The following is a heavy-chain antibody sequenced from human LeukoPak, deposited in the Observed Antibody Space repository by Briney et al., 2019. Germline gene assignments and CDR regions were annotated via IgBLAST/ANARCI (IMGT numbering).Heavy chain of an antibody. D-gene: IGHD3-10*01. CDR2: FDTEDCET. J-gene: IGHJ4*02. CDR1: GYTLTELS. Sequence: ASVKVSCKVSGYTLTELSMHWGRQAPGKGGEGVGGFDTEDCETIYAHNFQGTVTITQHTSTDTAYMELSSLRSDDTAVYYCATPGDYYGSGSYSIIPFDYWGQGTLVTVSS. V-gene: IGHV1-24*01. CDR3: ATPGDYYGSGSYSIIPFDY.